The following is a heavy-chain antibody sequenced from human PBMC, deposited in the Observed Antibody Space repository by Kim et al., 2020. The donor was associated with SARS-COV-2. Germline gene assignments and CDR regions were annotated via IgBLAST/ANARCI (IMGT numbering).Heavy chain of an antibody. CDR1: GYSFTSDA. CDR2: INTNTGKP. Sequence: ASVKVSCKASGYSFTSDAMNWVRQAPGQGLEWMGWINTNTGKPTYAQGFAGRFVFSLGTSVSTAYLQISSLKTEDTAVYYCAREFGRLANWGQGTLVTVSS. J-gene: IGHJ4*02. CDR3: AREFGRLAN. D-gene: IGHD3-16*01. V-gene: IGHV7-4-1*02.